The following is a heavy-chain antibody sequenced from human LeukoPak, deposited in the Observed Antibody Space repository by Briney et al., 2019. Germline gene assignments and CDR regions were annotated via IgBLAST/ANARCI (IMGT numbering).Heavy chain of an antibody. CDR1: GFTFSSYG. CDR3: AKEQIVVVVAAITYYFDY. J-gene: IGHJ4*02. CDR2: ISYDGSNK. V-gene: IGHV3-30*18. D-gene: IGHD2-15*01. Sequence: GRSLRLSCAASGFTFSSYGVHWVRQASGKGLEWVAVISYDGSNKYYADSVKGRFTISRDNSKNTLYLQMNSLRAEDTAVYYCAKEQIVVVVAAITYYFDYWGQGTLVTVSS.